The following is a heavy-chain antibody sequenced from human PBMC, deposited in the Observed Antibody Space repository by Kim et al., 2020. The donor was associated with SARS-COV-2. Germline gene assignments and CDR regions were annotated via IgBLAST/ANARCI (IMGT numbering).Heavy chain of an antibody. CDR3: ASEAATHPFGMDV. J-gene: IGHJ6*02. V-gene: IGHV3-74*01. D-gene: IGHD6-25*01. Sequence: YADSVEGRLTISRGDAKTTLYLQMNSRRAEGAAVYYCASEAATHPFGMDVWGQGTAVTVSS.